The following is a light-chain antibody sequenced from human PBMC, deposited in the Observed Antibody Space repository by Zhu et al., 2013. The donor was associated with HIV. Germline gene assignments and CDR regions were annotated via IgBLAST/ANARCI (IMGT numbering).Light chain of an antibody. CDR1: QAISYS. CDR3: QQYNSWWT. CDR2: GAS. Sequence: DIQVTQSPSTLSASVGDRVTITCRASQAISYSLAWYQQKPGKVPQLLIYGASTLEVGVPSRFSGSGFGTEFTLTIHSLQPDDFATYYCQQYNSWWTFGQGTKV. J-gene: IGKJ1*01. V-gene: IGKV1-5*03.